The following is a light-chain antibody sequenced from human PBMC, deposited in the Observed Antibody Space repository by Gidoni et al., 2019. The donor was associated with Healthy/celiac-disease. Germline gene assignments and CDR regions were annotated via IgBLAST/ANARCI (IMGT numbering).Light chain of an antibody. J-gene: IGKJ1*01. CDR2: DAS. Sequence: EIVLTQSPATLSLSSGERATLSCRASQSVSSYLAWYQQKPGQAPRHLIYDASNRPPGIPARFSGSGSGTDFTLTISSLEPEDFAVYYCQQRSNWPPTFGQGTKVEIK. CDR3: QQRSNWPPT. CDR1: QSVSSY. V-gene: IGKV3-11*01.